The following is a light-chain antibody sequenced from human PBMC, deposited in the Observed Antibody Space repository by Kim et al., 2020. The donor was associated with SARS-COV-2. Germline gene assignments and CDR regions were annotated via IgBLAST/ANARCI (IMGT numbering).Light chain of an antibody. J-gene: IGKJ5*01. V-gene: IGKV3-20*01. CDR3: QQSNWSPIT. Sequence: EIVLTQSPGTLSLSPGERATLSCRASQSVDSRFLAWYQQKPGQAPRLLIHDTSTRATGIPDRFTGSGSGTSFTLTISRLEPEDFAVYSCQQSNWSPITFGQGTRLEIK. CDR2: DTS. CDR1: QSVDSRF.